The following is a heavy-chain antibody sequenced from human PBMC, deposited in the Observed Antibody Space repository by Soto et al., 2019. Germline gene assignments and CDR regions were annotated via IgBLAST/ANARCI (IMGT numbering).Heavy chain of an antibody. CDR1: GFTVSNNY. Sequence: EVQLVESGGGLIQPGGSLRLSCAASGFTVSNNYMSWVRQAPGKGLEWVSVIYSGGTTYYSDSVKGRFTISRDNSKNTMYLEMNSLRAEDTAVYYCARDGGSSGVDYWGQGTLVTVSS. CDR2: IYSGGTT. J-gene: IGHJ4*02. V-gene: IGHV3-53*01. D-gene: IGHD6-19*01. CDR3: ARDGGSSGVDY.